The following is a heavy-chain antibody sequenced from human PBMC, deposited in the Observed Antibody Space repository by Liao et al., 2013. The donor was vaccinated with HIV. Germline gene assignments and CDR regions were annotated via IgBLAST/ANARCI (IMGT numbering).Heavy chain of an antibody. J-gene: IGHJ2*01. CDR3: ARDRRYYYDSSGYYRSYWYFDL. Sequence: QVQLQESGPGLVKPSETLSLTCTVSGGSISSYYWSWIRQPAGKGLEWIGRIYTSGSTNYNPSLKSRVTMSVDTSKNQFSLKLSSVTAADTAVYYCARDRRYYYDSSGYYRSYWYFDLWGRWHPGHCLL. CDR1: GGSISSYY. CDR2: IYTSGST. V-gene: IGHV4-4*07. D-gene: IGHD3-22*01.